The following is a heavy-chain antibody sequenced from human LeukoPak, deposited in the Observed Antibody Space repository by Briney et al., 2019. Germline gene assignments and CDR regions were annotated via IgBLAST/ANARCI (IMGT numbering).Heavy chain of an antibody. D-gene: IGHD3-9*01. J-gene: IGHJ5*02. CDR3: ATCLTGYYLGWFDP. CDR2: FDPEDGET. CDR1: GYALTELS. V-gene: IGHV1-24*01. Sequence: ASVKVSCKVSGYALTELSMHWVRQAPGKGLEWMGGFDPEDGETIYAQKFQGRVTMTGDTSTDTAYMELSSLRSEDTAVYYCATCLTGYYLGWFDPWGQGTLVTVSS.